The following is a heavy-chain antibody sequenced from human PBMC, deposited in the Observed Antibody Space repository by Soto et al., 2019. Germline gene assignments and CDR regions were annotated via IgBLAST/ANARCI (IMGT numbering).Heavy chain of an antibody. CDR1: GGSISSSSYY. CDR3: ARPKPYYDILTCYQTYYFDY. CDR2: IYYSGST. V-gene: IGHV4-39*01. Sequence: SETLSLTCTVSGGSISSSSYYWGWIRQPPGKGLEWIGNIYYSGSTYYNPSLKSRVTISVDTSKNQFSLKLSSVTAADTAVYYCARPKPYYDILTCYQTYYFDYWGHGTLVTVSS. D-gene: IGHD3-9*01. J-gene: IGHJ4*01.